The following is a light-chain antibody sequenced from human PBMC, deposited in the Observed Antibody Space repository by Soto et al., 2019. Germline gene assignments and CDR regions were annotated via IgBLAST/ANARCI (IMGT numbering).Light chain of an antibody. CDR1: SANIGRYH. CDR3: SARDDSLSGVV. V-gene: IGLV1-47*01. J-gene: IGLJ2*01. CDR2: RSN. Sequence: QAVVTQPPSASGTPGQRVTISCSGSSANIGRYHVYWYQQIPGAAPKLLMYRSNQRPTGVPDRFSASKSGTSASLAITGLRSDDEADYYCSARDDSLSGVVFGGGTKVTVL.